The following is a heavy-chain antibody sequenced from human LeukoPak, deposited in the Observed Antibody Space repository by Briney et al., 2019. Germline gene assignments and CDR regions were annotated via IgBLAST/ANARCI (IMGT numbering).Heavy chain of an antibody. CDR2: ISTYNGDT. Sequence: ASVKVSCKASGFTFTHYGISWVRQAPGQGLEWMGWISTYNGDTNYAQKLQGRVTMTADTSTSTTYMELRSLRSDDTAVYYCALIPYCTTATCYYFDYWGQGTLVTVSS. V-gene: IGHV1-18*01. CDR1: GFTFTHYG. CDR3: ALIPYCTTATCYYFDY. J-gene: IGHJ4*02. D-gene: IGHD2-2*01.